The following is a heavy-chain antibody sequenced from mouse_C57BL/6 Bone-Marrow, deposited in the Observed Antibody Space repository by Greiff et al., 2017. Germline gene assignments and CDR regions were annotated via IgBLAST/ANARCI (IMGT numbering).Heavy chain of an antibody. CDR3: TTGGDYYSNYVGY. V-gene: IGHV14-4*01. J-gene: IGHJ2*01. D-gene: IGHD2-5*01. CDR1: GFNIKDDY. Sequence: VQLQQSGAELVRPGASVKLSCTASGFNIKDDYMHWVKQRPEQGLEWIGWIDPENGDTEYASKFQGKATITADTSSNTAYLQLSSLTSEDTAVYYCTTGGDYYSNYVGYWGQGTTLTVSS. CDR2: IDPENGDT.